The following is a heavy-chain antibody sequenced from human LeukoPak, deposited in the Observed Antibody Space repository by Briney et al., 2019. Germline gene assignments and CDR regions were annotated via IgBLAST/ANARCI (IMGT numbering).Heavy chain of an antibody. D-gene: IGHD4-17*01. CDR3: ASGNGNYGEVAY. CDR2: ISSTSTYT. V-gene: IGHV3-21*01. Sequence: PGGSLRLSCAASGFTFSSYTMSWVRQAPGKGLEWVSSISSTSTYTYYADSVKGRFTISRDNAKNSLYLQMNSLRAEDTAVYYCASGNGNYGEVAYWGQGTLVAVSS. J-gene: IGHJ4*02. CDR1: GFTFSSYT.